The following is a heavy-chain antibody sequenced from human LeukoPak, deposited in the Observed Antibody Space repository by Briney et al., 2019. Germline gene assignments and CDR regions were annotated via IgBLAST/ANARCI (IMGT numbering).Heavy chain of an antibody. CDR1: GFTFSKYS. CDR2: INTDGGTT. J-gene: IGHJ4*01. CDR3: ARDNWKDY. D-gene: IGHD1-20*01. Sequence: PGGSLRLSCAASGFTFSKYSMTWVRQAPGKGLEWVSFINTDGGTTYYADAVRGRFTISRDNAKNSLYLQMNSLRAEDTAIYYCARDNWKDYWGXXTLVTXSS. V-gene: IGHV3-48*04.